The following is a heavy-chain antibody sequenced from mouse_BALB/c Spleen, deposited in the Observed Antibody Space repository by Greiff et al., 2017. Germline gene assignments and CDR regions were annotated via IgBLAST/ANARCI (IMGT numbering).Heavy chain of an antibody. CDR3: ARGGSLLPFDY. CDR1: GYAFSSYW. J-gene: IGHJ2*01. CDR2: IYPGDGDT. Sequence: QVQLQQSGAELVRPGSSVKISCKASGYAFSSYWMNWVKQRPGQGLEWIGQIYPGDGDTNYNGKFKGKATLTADKSSSTAYMQLSSLTSEDSAVYFCARGGSLLPFDYWGQGTTLTVSS. D-gene: IGHD1-1*01. V-gene: IGHV1-80*01.